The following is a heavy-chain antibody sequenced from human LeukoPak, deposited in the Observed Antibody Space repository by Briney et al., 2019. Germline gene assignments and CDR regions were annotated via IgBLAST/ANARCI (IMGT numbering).Heavy chain of an antibody. V-gene: IGHV4-31*03. CDR2: IHYIGNT. CDR3: ARVRDDYFLDY. CDR1: GDSITTSGYY. Sequence: PSETLSLTCTVSGDSITTSGYYWSWIRRHPGAGLEWIAYIHYIGNTYYNPSLESRVTMSIDTSSNQFSLNVASVTAADTAVYFCARVRDDYFLDYWGQGILVTVPS. D-gene: IGHD5-12*01. J-gene: IGHJ4*02.